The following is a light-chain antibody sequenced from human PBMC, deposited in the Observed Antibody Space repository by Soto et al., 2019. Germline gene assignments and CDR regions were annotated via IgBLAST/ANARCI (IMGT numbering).Light chain of an antibody. J-gene: IGLJ1*01. CDR2: DVS. Sequence: QSALTQPRSVSGSPGQSVTISCTGTGSDVGGYNYVSWHQQHPGKAPKLMIYDVSKRPSGVPDRFSGSKSGNTASLTISGLQAEDEADYYCCSYAGSSYVFGTGTKLTVL. CDR1: GSDVGGYNY. V-gene: IGLV2-11*01. CDR3: CSYAGSSYV.